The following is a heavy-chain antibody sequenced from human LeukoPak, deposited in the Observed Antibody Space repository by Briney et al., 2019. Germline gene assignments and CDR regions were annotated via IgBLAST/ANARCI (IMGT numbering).Heavy chain of an antibody. Sequence: WETLSLTCTVSGGSISRYYWSWIRQPPGKGLEWIGYIYYSGSTNYNPSLKSRVTISVDTSKNQFSLKLSSVTAADTAVYYCATRSGSYSGFAFDIWGQGTMVTVSS. D-gene: IGHD1-26*01. CDR1: GGSISRYY. J-gene: IGHJ3*02. CDR2: IYYSGST. V-gene: IGHV4-59*01. CDR3: ATRSGSYSGFAFDI.